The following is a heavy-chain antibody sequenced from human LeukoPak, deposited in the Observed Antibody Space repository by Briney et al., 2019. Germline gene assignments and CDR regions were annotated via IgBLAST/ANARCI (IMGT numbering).Heavy chain of an antibody. D-gene: IGHD1-26*01. V-gene: IGHV3-7*01. J-gene: IGHJ3*02. CDR1: GFAFSAYN. CDR3: ARARTRYSGSYGGAFDI. Sequence: GSLRLSCAASGFAFSAYNMNWVRQAPGKGLEWVANIKQDGSEKYYVDSVKGRFTISRDNAKNSLYLQMNSLRAEDTAVYYCARARTRYSGSYGGAFDIWGQGTMVTVSS. CDR2: IKQDGSEK.